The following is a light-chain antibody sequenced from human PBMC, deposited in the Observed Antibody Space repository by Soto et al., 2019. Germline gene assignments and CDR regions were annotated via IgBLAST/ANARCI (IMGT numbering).Light chain of an antibody. Sequence: DIQMTQSPSTLSASVGDRVTITCRASQSISSWLAWYQQKPGKAPKLLIYDASSFESGVPSRFSGSGSGTEFTLTFSSLQPDDFATYYCQQYNSYSPLTFGQGTKVDIK. CDR3: QQYNSYSPLT. V-gene: IGKV1-5*01. CDR1: QSISSW. CDR2: DAS. J-gene: IGKJ1*01.